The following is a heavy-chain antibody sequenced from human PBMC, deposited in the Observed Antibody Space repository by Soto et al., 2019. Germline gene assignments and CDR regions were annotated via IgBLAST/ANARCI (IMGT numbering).Heavy chain of an antibody. D-gene: IGHD3-10*01. CDR1: GGTFSSYS. V-gene: IGHV1-69*02. CDR2: IIPILGIT. Sequence: QVQLVQSGAEVKKPGSSVKVSCTASGGTFSSYSISWVRQAPGQGLEWMGRIIPILGITDYAQKFQGRIPITADKSTSTAYTELSNVRSENTAVYYCARGEVPFTLVRGPHNWSDPWGQGTLVTSSS. J-gene: IGHJ5*02. CDR3: ARGEVPFTLVRGPHNWSDP.